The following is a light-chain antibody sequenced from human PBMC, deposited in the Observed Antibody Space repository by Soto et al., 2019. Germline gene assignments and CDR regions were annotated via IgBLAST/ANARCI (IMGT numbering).Light chain of an antibody. J-gene: IGKJ1*01. Sequence: IQLTRSPSSLSASIVDRGSISCRASQGISSALACYQQKVGKAPKVRIFAASRLQSGVPSRFSGSGSGTDFTLTISSLQPEDFATYYCQQSYTRTFGQGTKVDIK. V-gene: IGKV1-39*01. CDR3: QQSYTRT. CDR1: QGISSA. CDR2: AAS.